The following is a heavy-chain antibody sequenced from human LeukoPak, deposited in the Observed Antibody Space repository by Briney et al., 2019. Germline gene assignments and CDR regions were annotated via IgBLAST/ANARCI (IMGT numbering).Heavy chain of an antibody. D-gene: IGHD3-22*01. CDR2: ISASGDNT. J-gene: IGHJ6*03. CDR1: GFTFSNYG. CDR3: AQVPMRGAYLDV. Sequence: GGSLRLSCAASGFTFSNYGFAWVRLAPGKGLEWVSAISASGDNTFYADSVKGRFTISRDNAKNTLHLQMNSLRGEDTAVYYCAQVPMRGAYLDVWGTGTTVIVSS. V-gene: IGHV3-23*01.